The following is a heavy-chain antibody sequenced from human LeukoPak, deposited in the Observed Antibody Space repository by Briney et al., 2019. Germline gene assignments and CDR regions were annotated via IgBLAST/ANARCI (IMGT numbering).Heavy chain of an antibody. J-gene: IGHJ3*02. CDR3: ARDLVAVTMVRGVIITLSTMAGNAFDN. CDR1: GYTFTSYG. Sequence: ASVKVSCKASGYTFTSYGISWVRQAPGQGLEWMGWISAYNGNTNYAQKLQGRVTMTTDTSTSTAYMELRSLRSDDTAVYYCARDLVAVTMVRGVIITLSTMAGNAFDNWGQGTMVTVSS. CDR2: ISAYNGNT. V-gene: IGHV1-18*04. D-gene: IGHD3-10*01.